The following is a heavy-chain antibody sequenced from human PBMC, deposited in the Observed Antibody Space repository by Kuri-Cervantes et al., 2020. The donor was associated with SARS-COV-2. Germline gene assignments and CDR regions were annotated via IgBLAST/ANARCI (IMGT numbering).Heavy chain of an antibody. CDR2: ISSSSSYI. Sequence: GESLKISCAASGFTFSSYSMNWVRQAPGKGLEWVSSISSSSSYIYYADSVKGRFTISRDNAKNSLYLQMNSLRAEDTAVYYCARGVGSYYYYYGMDVWGQGTTVTVSS. D-gene: IGHD3-10*01. CDR3: ARGVGSYYYYYGMDV. CDR1: GFTFSSYS. V-gene: IGHV3-21*01. J-gene: IGHJ6*02.